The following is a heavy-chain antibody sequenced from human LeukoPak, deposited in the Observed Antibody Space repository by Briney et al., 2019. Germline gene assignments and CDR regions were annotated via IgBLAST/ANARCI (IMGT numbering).Heavy chain of an antibody. CDR3: AKDRSLGVTAAINY. CDR2: IKEDGSER. V-gene: IGHV3-7*03. J-gene: IGHJ4*02. D-gene: IGHD2-2*02. CDR1: AFIFSGHW. Sequence: GGSLRLSCEGSAFIFSGHWTNWVRQTPGKGLGWVASIKEDGSERQYVDSVKGRFSISRDNTKGSLFLQLNSLRAEDTAVYYCAKDRSLGVTAAINYWGQGTLVTVSS.